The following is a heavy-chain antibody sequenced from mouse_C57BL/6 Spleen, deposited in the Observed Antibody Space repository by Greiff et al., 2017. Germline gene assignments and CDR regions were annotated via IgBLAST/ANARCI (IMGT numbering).Heavy chain of an antibody. V-gene: IGHV1-72*01. CDR1: GYTFTSYW. D-gene: IGHD1-1*01. CDR3: ARCHDYYGSSFWYFDV. CDR2: IEPNSGGT. Sequence: QVQLQQPGAELVKPGASVKLSCKASGYTFTSYWMHWVKQRPGRGLEWIGRIEPNSGGTKYNEKFKSKATLTVDKPSSTAYMQLSSLTSEDSAVYYCARCHDYYGSSFWYFDVWGTGTTVTVSS. J-gene: IGHJ1*03.